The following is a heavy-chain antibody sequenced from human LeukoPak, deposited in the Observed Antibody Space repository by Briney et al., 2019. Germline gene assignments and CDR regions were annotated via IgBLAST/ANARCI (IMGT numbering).Heavy chain of an antibody. V-gene: IGHV1-2*02. CDR1: GYTFTSYY. D-gene: IGHD1-26*01. CDR2: INPNSGGT. J-gene: IGHJ4*02. Sequence: GASVKVSCKASGYTFTSYYMHWVRQAPGQGLEWMGWINPNSGGTNYAQKLQGRVTMTTDTSTSTAYMELRSLRSDDTAVYYCASSSGVGATRAAFDYWGQGTLVTVSS. CDR3: ASSSGVGATRAAFDY.